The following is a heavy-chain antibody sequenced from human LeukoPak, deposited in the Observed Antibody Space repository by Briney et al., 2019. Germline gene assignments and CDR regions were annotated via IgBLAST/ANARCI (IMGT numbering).Heavy chain of an antibody. J-gene: IGHJ6*02. V-gene: IGHV3-21*01. CDR3: ARAGAGDGDYYYYGMDV. D-gene: IGHD4-17*01. CDR1: GFTFSSYS. Sequence: GGSLRLSCAASGFTFSSYSMNWVHQAPGKGLEWVSSISSSSSYIYYADSVKGRFTISRDNAKNSLYLQMNSLRAEDTAVYYCARAGAGDGDYYYYGMDVWGQGTTVTVSS. CDR2: ISSSSSYI.